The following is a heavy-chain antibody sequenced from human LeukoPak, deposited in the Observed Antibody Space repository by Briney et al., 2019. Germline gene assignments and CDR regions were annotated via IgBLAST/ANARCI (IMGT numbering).Heavy chain of an antibody. V-gene: IGHV4-61*02. Sequence: SETLSLTCTVSGGSISSGSYYWSWIRQPAGKGLEWIGRIYTSGSTNYNPSLKSRVTISVDTSKNQFSLKLSSVTAADTAVYYCAGSTFYCSSTSCHAFDYWGQGTLVTVSS. CDR3: AGSTFYCSSTSCHAFDY. D-gene: IGHD2-2*01. CDR2: IYTSGST. CDR1: GGSISSGSYY. J-gene: IGHJ4*02.